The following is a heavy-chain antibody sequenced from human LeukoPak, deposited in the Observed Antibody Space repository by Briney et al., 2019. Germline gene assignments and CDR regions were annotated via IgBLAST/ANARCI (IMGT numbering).Heavy chain of an antibody. Sequence: AASVKVSCKASGYTFTNYAMHWVRLALGQRLQWMGWINLVNGNTKCSQYFEGRVTITRDTSASTVYMELNSLTSEDTAVYYCARGRTTQSYASSGFYPRDYWGQGTVVTVSS. V-gene: IGHV1-3*01. CDR3: ARGRTTQSYASSGFYPRDY. CDR2: INLVNGNT. CDR1: GYTFTNYA. D-gene: IGHD3-22*01. J-gene: IGHJ4*02.